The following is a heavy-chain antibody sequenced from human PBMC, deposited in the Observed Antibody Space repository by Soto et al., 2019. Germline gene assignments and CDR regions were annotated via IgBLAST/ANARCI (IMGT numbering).Heavy chain of an antibody. V-gene: IGHV3-48*01. J-gene: IGHJ4*02. CDR2: ISSSSSTI. Sequence: EVPLVESGGGLVQPGGSLRLSCAASGFTFSSYSMNWVRQAPGKGLEWVSYISSSSSTIYYADSVKGRFTISRDNAKNSLYLQMNSLRAEDTAVYYCAREWGLAVADFWGQGTLVTVSS. CDR3: AREWGLAVADF. D-gene: IGHD6-19*01. CDR1: GFTFSSYS.